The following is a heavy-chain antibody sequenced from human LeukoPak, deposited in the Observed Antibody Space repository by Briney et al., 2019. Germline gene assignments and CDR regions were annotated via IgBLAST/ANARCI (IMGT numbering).Heavy chain of an antibody. V-gene: IGHV1-46*01. CDR1: GYTFTTYY. CDR3: AKFPYYDILTGHFDY. CDR2: INPNGGST. J-gene: IGHJ4*02. D-gene: IGHD3-9*01. Sequence: ASVKVSCKASGYTFTTYYMFWVRQAPGQGLEWMGIINPNGGSTTYAQKFQGRVTLSRDTSTSTVYMELSSLTSEDTAVYYCAKFPYYDILTGHFDYWGQGTLVTVSS.